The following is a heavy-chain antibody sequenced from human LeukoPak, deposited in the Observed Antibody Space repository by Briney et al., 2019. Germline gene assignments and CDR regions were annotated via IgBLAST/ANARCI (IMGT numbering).Heavy chain of an antibody. Sequence: GGSLQLSCAASGFTFRNYEVNWVRPAPGKGLEWISSISDSGPTMYYTESVKGRFTISRNNAKKSVYLQMNSLRAEDTAVYFCAKSQYYVASAYDYWGQGTLVTVSS. D-gene: IGHD3-16*01. V-gene: IGHV3-48*03. J-gene: IGHJ4*02. CDR2: ISDSGPTM. CDR3: AKSQYYVASAYDY. CDR1: GFTFRNYE.